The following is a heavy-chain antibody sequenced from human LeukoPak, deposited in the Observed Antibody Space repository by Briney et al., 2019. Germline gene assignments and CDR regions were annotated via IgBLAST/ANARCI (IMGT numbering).Heavy chain of an antibody. CDR3: ARGPSGYHNT. CDR2: ISSSSSYI. V-gene: IGHV3-21*01. Sequence: PGGSLRLSCAASGFTFSSYSMNLVRQAPGKGLEWVSSISSSSSYIYYADSVKGRFTISRDNAKNSLYLQMNSLRAEDTAVYYCARGPSGYHNTGGQGTLVTVSS. CDR1: GFTFSSYS. J-gene: IGHJ4*02. D-gene: IGHD5-12*01.